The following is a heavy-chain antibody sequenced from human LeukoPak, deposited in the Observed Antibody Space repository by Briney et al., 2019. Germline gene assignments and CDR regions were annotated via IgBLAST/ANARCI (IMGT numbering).Heavy chain of an antibody. D-gene: IGHD4-23*01. Sequence: GGSLRLSCAASGFTVSSNYMSWVRQAPGKGLEWVSVIYSGGSTYYADSVKGRFTISRDNSKNTLYLQMNSLRAGDTAVYYCARGYGGNTGAFDIWGQGTMVTVSS. V-gene: IGHV3-66*01. CDR3: ARGYGGNTGAFDI. CDR2: IYSGGST. J-gene: IGHJ3*02. CDR1: GFTVSSNY.